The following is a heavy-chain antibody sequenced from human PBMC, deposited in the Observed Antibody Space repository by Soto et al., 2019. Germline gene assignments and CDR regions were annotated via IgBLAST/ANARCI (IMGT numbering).Heavy chain of an antibody. D-gene: IGHD6-13*01. J-gene: IGHJ4*02. CDR1: GFTFSSYA. CDR2: ISGSGGST. V-gene: IGHV3-23*01. CDR3: AKDQSTGRVATAGDY. Sequence: GGSLRLSCAASGFTFSSYAMIWVRQAPGKGLEWVSAISGSGGSTYYADSVKGRFTISRDNSKNTLYLQMNSLRAEDTAVYYCAKDQSTGRVATAGDYWGQGTLVTVSS.